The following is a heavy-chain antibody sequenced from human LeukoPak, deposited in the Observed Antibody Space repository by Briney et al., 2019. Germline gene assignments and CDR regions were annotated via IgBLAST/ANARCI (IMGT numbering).Heavy chain of an antibody. Sequence: GGSLRLSCAASGFTFSTYSMNWVRQAPGKGLEWVSSIATSSDYIYYAGSLKGRFTISRDNAKNSLYLHMNSLQPDDTAVYYCERGRSITILRGVAISDGFDIWGQGTKVTVS. V-gene: IGHV3-21*06. D-gene: IGHD3-10*01. J-gene: IGHJ3*02. CDR2: IATSSDYI. CDR1: GFTFSTYS. CDR3: ERGRSITILRGVAISDGFDI.